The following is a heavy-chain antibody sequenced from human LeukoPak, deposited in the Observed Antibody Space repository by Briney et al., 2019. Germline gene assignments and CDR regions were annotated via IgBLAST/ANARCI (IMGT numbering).Heavy chain of an antibody. CDR2: IYSGGST. Sequence: GGSLRLSCAASGFTVSSNYMSWVRQAPGKGLEWVSFIYSGGSTYYADSVKGGFTISRDNSKNTLYLQMNSLRAEDTAVYYCARDALGYGGQNHGMDVWGKGTTVTVSS. V-gene: IGHV3-53*01. J-gene: IGHJ6*04. D-gene: IGHD5-12*01. CDR1: GFTVSSNY. CDR3: ARDALGYGGQNHGMDV.